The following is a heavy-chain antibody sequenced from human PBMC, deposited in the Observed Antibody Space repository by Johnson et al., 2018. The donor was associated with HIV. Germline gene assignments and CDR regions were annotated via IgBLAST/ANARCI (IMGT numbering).Heavy chain of an antibody. CDR3: AREGAAAGPTDAFDI. D-gene: IGHD6-13*01. CDR2: ISGDGSSS. J-gene: IGHJ3*02. CDR1: GFTISTFW. V-gene: IGHV3-74*01. Sequence: VQLVESGGALVQPWGSLRLSCEVSGFTISTFWMHWVRQVPGKGLMWVSRISGDGSSSSYADSVKGRFTISRDNAKNTLYLQLNSLRVEDTAIYYCAREGAAAGPTDAFDIWGQGTMVTVSS.